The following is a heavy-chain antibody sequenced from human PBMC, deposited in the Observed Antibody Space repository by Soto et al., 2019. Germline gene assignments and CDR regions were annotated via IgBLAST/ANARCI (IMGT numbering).Heavy chain of an antibody. Sequence: PGGSLRLSCAASGFTFSSYEMMWVRQAPGKGLEWVSYIHINADTTYYADSVKGRFTISRDNAKNSMYLQMNSLRAGDTAVYYCATSLSGYFYNYWGQGTLVTVSS. CDR2: IHINADTT. V-gene: IGHV3-48*03. CDR1: GFTFSSYE. J-gene: IGHJ4*02. CDR3: ATSLSGYFYNY. D-gene: IGHD3-22*01.